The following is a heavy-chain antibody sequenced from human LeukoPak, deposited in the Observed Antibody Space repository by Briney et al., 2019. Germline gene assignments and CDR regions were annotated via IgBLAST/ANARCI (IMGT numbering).Heavy chain of an antibody. CDR2: ISSSSGII. Sequence: GGSLRVSCAAPGFTFSNYNMSWVRQALGKGLEWVSYISSSSGIIYYADSVKGRFTISRDNAKNSLYLQMDSLRVEDTAVYYCATDFNKGFDPWGQGTLVTVSS. J-gene: IGHJ5*02. CDR3: ATDFNKGFDP. CDR1: GFTFSNYN. D-gene: IGHD1/OR15-1a*01. V-gene: IGHV3-48*04.